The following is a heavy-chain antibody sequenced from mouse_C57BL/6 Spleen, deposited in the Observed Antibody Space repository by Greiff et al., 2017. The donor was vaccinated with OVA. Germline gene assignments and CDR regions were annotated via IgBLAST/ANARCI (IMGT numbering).Heavy chain of an antibody. CDR3: ARGGITTVVADFDY. Sequence: VQLQQSGAELVKPGASVKMSCKASGYTFTSYWITWVKQRPGQGLEWIGDIYPGSGSTNYNEKFKSKATLTVDTSSSTAYMQLSSLTSEDSAVYYCARGGITTVVADFDYWGQGTTLTVSS. CDR2: IYPGSGST. J-gene: IGHJ2*01. V-gene: IGHV1-55*01. CDR1: GYTFTSYW. D-gene: IGHD1-1*01.